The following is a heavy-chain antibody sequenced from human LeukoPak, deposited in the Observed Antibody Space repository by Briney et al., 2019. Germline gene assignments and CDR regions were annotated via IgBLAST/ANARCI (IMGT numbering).Heavy chain of an antibody. CDR2: IYYSGST. V-gene: IGHV4-59*01. D-gene: IGHD6-19*01. Sequence: SGTLSLTCTVSGGSISSYYWSWIRQPPGKGLEWIGYIYYSGSTNYNPSLKSRVTISVDTSKNQFSLKLSSVTAADTAVYYCARVTGGWSPDYWGQGTLVTVSS. CDR3: ARVTGGWSPDY. J-gene: IGHJ4*02. CDR1: GGSISSYY.